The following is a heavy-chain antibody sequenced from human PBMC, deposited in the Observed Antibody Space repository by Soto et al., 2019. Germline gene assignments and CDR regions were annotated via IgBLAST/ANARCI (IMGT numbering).Heavy chain of an antibody. J-gene: IGHJ4*02. Sequence: SETLSLTCCVSGGSISNYYWSWIRQPAGRELEWIGRIYTTGSSNYNPSLKSRVTMSIDTSKNQFSLRLRSVTAADTAIYYCARDRRGTSWYLDYWGQGSQVTVSS. CDR3: ARDRRGTSWYLDY. V-gene: IGHV4-4*07. D-gene: IGHD6-13*01. CDR2: IYTTGSS. CDR1: GGSISNYY.